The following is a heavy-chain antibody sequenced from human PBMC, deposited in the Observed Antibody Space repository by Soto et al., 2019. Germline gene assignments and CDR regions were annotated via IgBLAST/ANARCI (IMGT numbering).Heavy chain of an antibody. Sequence: ASGKVSCKTSAYTFTGHYIHRLLQAPQQGPEWMGEIGPESGATRYAQKFRGRVTMTMDTSITTVYMELKNLSPDDTAVYYCGRGRSGQIVIFYWGQGTPVTVSS. D-gene: IGHD3-3*02. CDR3: GRGRSGQIVIFY. J-gene: IGHJ4*02. CDR2: IGPESGAT. CDR1: AYTFTGHY. V-gene: IGHV1-2*02.